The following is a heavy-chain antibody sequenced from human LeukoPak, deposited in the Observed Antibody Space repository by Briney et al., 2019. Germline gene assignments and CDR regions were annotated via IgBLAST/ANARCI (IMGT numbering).Heavy chain of an antibody. CDR3: AGDREPDAFDI. CDR1: GLTFSGYE. D-gene: IGHD1-26*01. Sequence: GGSLRLSCAASGLTFSGYEMNWVRQAPGKGLEWVSYISSSAGSIYYADSVKGRFTISRDNTKNSLYLQMNSLRAEDTAVYYCAGDREPDAFDIWGQGTMVTVSS. J-gene: IGHJ3*02. CDR2: ISSSAGSI. V-gene: IGHV3-48*03.